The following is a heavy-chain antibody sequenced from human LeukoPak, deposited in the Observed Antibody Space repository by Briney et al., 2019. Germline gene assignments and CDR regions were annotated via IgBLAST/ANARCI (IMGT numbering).Heavy chain of an antibody. CDR1: GFTVSSKY. CDR2: IESGGST. V-gene: IGHV3-53*01. D-gene: IGHD3-10*01. Sequence: GGSLRLSCAASGFTVSSKYMNWVRQAPGKGLEWVSVIESGGSTYYADSVKGRFTISRDNYQNTLSLQMNSLRAEDTAVYYCARVGSYYDMDVWGQGTTVTVSS. CDR3: ARVGSYYDMDV. J-gene: IGHJ6*02.